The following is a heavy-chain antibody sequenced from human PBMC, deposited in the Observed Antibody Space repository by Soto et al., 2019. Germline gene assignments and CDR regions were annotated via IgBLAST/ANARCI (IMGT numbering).Heavy chain of an antibody. J-gene: IGHJ6*02. CDR2: IYHSGIT. CDR1: GGSISSTNW. D-gene: IGHD3-22*01. Sequence: SETLSLTCAVSGGSISSTNWWSWVRQPPGKGLEWIGEIYHSGITNYNPSLKSRVSISVDKSKNQFSLKLNSVTAADTAMYYCVRYYDYSGGTSGGMDVWGQGTTVTVSS. CDR3: VRYYDYSGGTSGGMDV. V-gene: IGHV4-4*02.